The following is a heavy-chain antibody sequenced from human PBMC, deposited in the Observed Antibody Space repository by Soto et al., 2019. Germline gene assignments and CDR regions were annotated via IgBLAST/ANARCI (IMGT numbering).Heavy chain of an antibody. J-gene: IGHJ6*01. CDR3: ARGYYYGPGSRTPGGMED. CDR1: GYTNTNYD. CDR2: IRTYTGNT. Sequence: QVHLVQSGAEGKQPGPSVQVSCTASGYTNTNYDINWVLQTPVQGLERRGWIRTYTGNTNYAQKLQGRVTMTTDTPTSTASMELRSLRSDDTAVYCSARGYYYGPGSRTPGGMEDWWQGTTVTVSS. V-gene: IGHV1-18*01. D-gene: IGHD3-10*01.